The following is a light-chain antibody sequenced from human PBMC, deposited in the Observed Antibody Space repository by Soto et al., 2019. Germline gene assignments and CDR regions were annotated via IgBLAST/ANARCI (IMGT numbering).Light chain of an antibody. CDR2: KAS. CDR3: QQCNNYPRA. Sequence: DIQMTQSPSTLSASVGDRVTITCRASQDINNCLAWYQQKPGKAHNLLIYKASSLESGVPSRFSGSGSGTEFTLTISSPQPDDSATYYCQQCNNYPRAFGQGTKVEVK. CDR1: QDINNC. V-gene: IGKV1-5*03. J-gene: IGKJ1*01.